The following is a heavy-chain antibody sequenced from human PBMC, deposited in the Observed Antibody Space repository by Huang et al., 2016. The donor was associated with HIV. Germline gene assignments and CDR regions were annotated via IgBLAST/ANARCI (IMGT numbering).Heavy chain of an antibody. Sequence: QVKLVESGGGVVQPGISLRLSCAASGFTFRTYPFHWVRQAPGKGLEWVAGISNNGGKKFYADSVKGRFTISRDNSKNTVYLEVSSPRPEDSAVYYCTREFTTSVQFFDLWGQGTLVTVSS. CDR2: ISNNGGKK. D-gene: IGHD4-4*01. CDR1: GFTFRTYP. V-gene: IGHV3-30*04. J-gene: IGHJ4*02. CDR3: TREFTTSVQFFDL.